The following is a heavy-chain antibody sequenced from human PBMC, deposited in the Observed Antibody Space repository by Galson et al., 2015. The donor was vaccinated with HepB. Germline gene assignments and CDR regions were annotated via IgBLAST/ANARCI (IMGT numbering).Heavy chain of an antibody. V-gene: IGHV1-69*10. CDR1: GGTFSSYA. J-gene: IGHJ3*02. Sequence: SVKVSCKASGGTFSSYAISWVRQAPGQGLEWMGGIIPILGIANYAQKFQGRVTITADKSTSTAYMELSSPRSEDTAVYYCARDRVGRLGAFDIWGQGTMVTVSS. D-gene: IGHD6-25*01. CDR2: IIPILGIA. CDR3: ARDRVGRLGAFDI.